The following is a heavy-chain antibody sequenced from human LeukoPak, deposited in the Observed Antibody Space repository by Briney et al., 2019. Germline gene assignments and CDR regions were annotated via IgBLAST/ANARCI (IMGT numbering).Heavy chain of an antibody. D-gene: IGHD6-13*01. Sequence: SETLSLTCAVYGGSFSGYYWSWIRQPPGQGLEWIGEINHSGSTNYNPSLKSRVTISVDTSKNQFSLKLSSVTAADTAVYYCARHKVRGYSSSWYWFDPWGQGTLVTVSS. CDR2: INHSGST. CDR3: ARHKVRGYSSSWYWFDP. V-gene: IGHV4-34*01. CDR1: GGSFSGYY. J-gene: IGHJ5*02.